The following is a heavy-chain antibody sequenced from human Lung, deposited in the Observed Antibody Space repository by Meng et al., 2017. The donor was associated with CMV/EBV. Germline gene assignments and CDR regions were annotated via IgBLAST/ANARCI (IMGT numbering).Heavy chain of an antibody. J-gene: IGHJ4*02. V-gene: IGHV3-9*01. CDR3: VKDFDCYDSSGYSD. CDR2: ISWNGNHI. CDR1: GFYFDDSA. D-gene: IGHD3-22*01. Sequence: SXAAYGFYFDDSAIDWRRQGRGKGQEWVSSISWNGNHIGYEDSVKGRFTVSSDTAKNSLYLQMNSLRPEDTALYYCVKDFDCYDSSGYSDWGQGXLVTVSS.